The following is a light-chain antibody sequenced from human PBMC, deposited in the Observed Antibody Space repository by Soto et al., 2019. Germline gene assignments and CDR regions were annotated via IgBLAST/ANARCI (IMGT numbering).Light chain of an antibody. CDR1: QTISSW. J-gene: IGKJ1*01. CDR2: DAS. CDR3: QQYNSYSPSWT. V-gene: IGKV1-5*01. Sequence: DIQMTQSPSTLSGSVGDRVTITCRASQTISSWLAWYQQKPGKAPVLLIYDASTLQGGVPSRFSGTGSGTEFTLTISSLQPDDFATYYCQQYNSYSPSWTFGQGTKVDIK.